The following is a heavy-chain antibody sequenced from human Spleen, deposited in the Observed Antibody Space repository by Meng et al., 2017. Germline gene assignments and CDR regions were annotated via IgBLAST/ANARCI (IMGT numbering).Heavy chain of an antibody. V-gene: IGHV1-3*01. CDR2: INAGNGNT. J-gene: IGHJ4*02. CDR1: GYTFTSYA. D-gene: IGHD6-13*01. CDR3: ARAYSSSWFYFDY. Sequence: ASVKVSCKASGYTFTSYAMHWVRQAPGQRLEWMGWINAGNGNTKYSQKFQGRVTITRDTSASTAYMELSSLRSEDTAVYYCARAYSSSWFYFDYWGQGTRVTVSS.